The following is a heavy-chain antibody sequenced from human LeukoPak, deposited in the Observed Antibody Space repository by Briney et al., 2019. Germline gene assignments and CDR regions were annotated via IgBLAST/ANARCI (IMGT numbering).Heavy chain of an antibody. CDR1: GFTFSGSA. J-gene: IGHJ4*02. V-gene: IGHV3-73*01. CDR3: TGGTTVTTLDY. Sequence: PGRSLRLSCVASGFTFSGSAMHWVRQASGKGLEWVARIRSKAGSYATEYAASVKGRFTISRDDSKNTAYLQMKSLKTEDTAVYYCTGGTTVTTLDYWGQGTLVTVSS. CDR2: IRSKAGSYAT. D-gene: IGHD4-17*01.